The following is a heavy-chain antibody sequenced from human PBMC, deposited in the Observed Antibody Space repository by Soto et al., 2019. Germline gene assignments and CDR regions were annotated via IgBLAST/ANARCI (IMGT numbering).Heavy chain of an antibody. CDR2: INPNSGGT. Sequence: ASVKVSCKASGYTFTGYYMHWVRQSPGQGLEWMGWINPNSGGTNYAQKFQGRVTMTRDTSISTAYMELSRLRSDDTAVYYCATAGYCSSTSCYTFSYYYGMDVWGQGTTVTVSS. J-gene: IGHJ6*02. V-gene: IGHV1-2*02. CDR1: GYTFTGYY. CDR3: ATAGYCSSTSCYTFSYYYGMDV. D-gene: IGHD2-2*02.